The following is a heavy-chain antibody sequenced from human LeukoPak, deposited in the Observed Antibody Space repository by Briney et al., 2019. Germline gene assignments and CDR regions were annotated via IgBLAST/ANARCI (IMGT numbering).Heavy chain of an antibody. J-gene: IGHJ6*03. CDR2: IYYRGST. Sequence: SETLSLTCTVSGGSISSSTYYWGWIRQPPGKALEWIGSIYYRGSTYYNPSLKSRVTISVDTSKNQFSLKLSSVTAADTAVYYRASHRYYYYYMDVWGKGTTVTVSS. V-gene: IGHV4-39*07. CDR1: GGSISSSTYY. CDR3: ASHRYYYYYMDV.